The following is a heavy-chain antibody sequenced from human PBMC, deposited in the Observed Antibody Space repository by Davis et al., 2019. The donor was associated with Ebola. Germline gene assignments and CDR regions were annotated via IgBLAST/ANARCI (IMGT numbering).Heavy chain of an antibody. CDR3: ARGRGLRFLEWLPRLDY. Sequence: WVRQAPGKGLEWIGEINHSGSTNYNPSLKSRVTISVDTSKNQFSLKLSSVTAADTAVYYCARGRGLRFLEWLPRLDYWGQGTLVTVSS. CDR2: INHSGST. J-gene: IGHJ4*02. V-gene: IGHV4-34*01. D-gene: IGHD3-3*01.